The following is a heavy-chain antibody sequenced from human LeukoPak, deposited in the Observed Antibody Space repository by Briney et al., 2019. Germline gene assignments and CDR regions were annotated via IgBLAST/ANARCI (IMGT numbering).Heavy chain of an antibody. V-gene: IGHV3-23*01. CDR2: ISGSGGST. Sequence: SGGSLRLSCAASGLTFSSYAMSWVRQAPGKGLEWVSAISGSGGSTYYADSVKGRFTISRDNSKNTLYLQMNSLRAEDTAVYYCARLLYYYDSSIYQRYFDYWGQGTLVTVSS. CDR1: GLTFSSYA. J-gene: IGHJ4*02. D-gene: IGHD3-22*01. CDR3: ARLLYYYDSSIYQRYFDY.